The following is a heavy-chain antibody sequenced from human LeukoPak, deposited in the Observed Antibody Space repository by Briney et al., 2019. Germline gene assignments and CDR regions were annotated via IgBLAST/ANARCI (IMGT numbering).Heavy chain of an antibody. D-gene: IGHD3-10*01. J-gene: IGHJ3*02. V-gene: IGHV3-21*01. CDR3: AKGFGAFDI. CDR2: ISSSSSYI. CDR1: GFTFSSYS. Sequence: PGGSLRLSCAASGFTFSSYSMNGVRQPPGKGLEWVSSISSSSSYIYYADSVKGRFTISRDNAKNSLYLQMNSLRAEHTAEYYCAKGFGAFDIWGQGTMVTVSS.